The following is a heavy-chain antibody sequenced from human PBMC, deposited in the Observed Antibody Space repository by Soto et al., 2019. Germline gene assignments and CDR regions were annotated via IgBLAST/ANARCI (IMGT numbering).Heavy chain of an antibody. V-gene: IGHV4-30-2*01. Sequence: QLQLQESGSGLVKPSQTLSLNCAVSGVSISDGGYSWSWIRQPPGKGLEWIGYTHVSGDTYYNPPHTGRGTLSVVMSRNPFSLNLRSMTASDTAVSYWARSPSYGSKRHFDYWGQGTLVSVSS. D-gene: IGHD3-10*01. CDR1: GVSISDGGYS. J-gene: IGHJ4*02. CDR2: THVSGDT. CDR3: ARSPSYGSKRHFDY.